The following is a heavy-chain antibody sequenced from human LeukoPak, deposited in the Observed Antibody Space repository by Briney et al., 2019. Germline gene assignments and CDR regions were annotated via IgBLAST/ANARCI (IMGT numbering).Heavy chain of an antibody. V-gene: IGHV3-7*01. CDR2: IKGDGRDK. D-gene: IGHD3-9*01. J-gene: IGHJ4*02. Sequence: GGSLRLSCAASGFTFSSYWMDWVRQAPGKGLEWVANIKGDGRDKYYVGSVRGRFTISRDNADNAVYLQMNSLRGDDTALYYCARGVDSAIDWWGQGTLVTVSS. CDR1: GFTFSSYW. CDR3: ARGVDSAIDW.